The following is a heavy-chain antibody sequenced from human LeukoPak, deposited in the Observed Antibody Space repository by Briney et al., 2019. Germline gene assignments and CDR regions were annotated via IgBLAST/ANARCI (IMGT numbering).Heavy chain of an antibody. D-gene: IGHD3-10*01. CDR3: AKDRGVTKNWFDP. CDR1: GFTFRGYA. J-gene: IGHJ5*02. V-gene: IGHV3-23*01. Sequence: GGSLRLSCTASGFTFRGYAMGWVRQAPGKGLEWVSSISASGCGDGACYADSVKGRFAISRDDAKNTVFLQMNSLRAEDAAVYYCAKDRGVTKNWFDPWGQGTLVTVSP. CDR2: ISASGCGDGA.